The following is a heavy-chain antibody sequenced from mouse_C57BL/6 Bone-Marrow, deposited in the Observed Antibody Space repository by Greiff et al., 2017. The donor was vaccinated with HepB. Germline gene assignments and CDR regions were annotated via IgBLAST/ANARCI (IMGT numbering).Heavy chain of an antibody. Sequence: DVQLQESGPGLVKPSQSLSLTCSVTGYSITSGYYWNWIRQFPGNKLEWMGYISYDGSNNYNPSLKNRISITRDTSKNQFFLKLNSVTTEDTATYYCARGITTVVVFDYWGQGTTLTVSS. CDR1: GYSITSGYY. CDR3: ARGITTVVVFDY. D-gene: IGHD1-1*01. V-gene: IGHV3-6*01. J-gene: IGHJ2*01. CDR2: ISYDGSN.